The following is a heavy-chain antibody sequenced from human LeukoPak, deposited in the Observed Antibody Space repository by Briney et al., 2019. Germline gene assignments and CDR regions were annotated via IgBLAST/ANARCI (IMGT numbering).Heavy chain of an antibody. D-gene: IGHD1-26*01. CDR3: AMGPRGTYFDY. V-gene: IGHV3-23*01. J-gene: IGHJ4*02. Sequence: GGSLRLSCAASGFTFSNYAVSWVRQAPGKGLEWVSAISGSGGGTYYADSVKGRFTISRDSSKNTLYLQMNSLRAEDTAVYYCAMGPRGTYFDYWGQGTLVTVSS. CDR1: GFTFSNYA. CDR2: ISGSGGGT.